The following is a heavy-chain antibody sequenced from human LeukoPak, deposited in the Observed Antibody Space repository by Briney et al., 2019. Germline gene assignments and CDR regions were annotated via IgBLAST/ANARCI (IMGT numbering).Heavy chain of an antibody. Sequence: GGSLRLSCAVSRFNFNNYAIHWVRQAPGKGLEWVAVISYDGNKKFYAESVKGRFTVSRNNSNNTLYLQMNSLRDEDTAVYHCAKDWGSSGWYNWFDPWGQGTLVTVSS. CDR3: AKDWGSSGWYNWFDP. D-gene: IGHD6-19*01. CDR1: RFNFNNYA. J-gene: IGHJ5*02. V-gene: IGHV3-30-3*01. CDR2: ISYDGNKK.